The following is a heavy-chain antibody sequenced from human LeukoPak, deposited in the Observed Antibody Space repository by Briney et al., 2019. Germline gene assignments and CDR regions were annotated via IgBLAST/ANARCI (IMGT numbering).Heavy chain of an antibody. CDR1: GGTFSSYA. D-gene: IGHD3-10*01. J-gene: IGHJ3*02. CDR2: IIPILGIA. Sequence: SVKVPCKASGGTFSSYAISWVRQAPGQGLEWMGRIIPILGIANYAQKFQGRVTITADKSTSTAYMELSSLRSEDTAVYYCASDPITMVRGVIITDAFDIWGQGTMVTVSS. CDR3: ASDPITMVRGVIITDAFDI. V-gene: IGHV1-69*04.